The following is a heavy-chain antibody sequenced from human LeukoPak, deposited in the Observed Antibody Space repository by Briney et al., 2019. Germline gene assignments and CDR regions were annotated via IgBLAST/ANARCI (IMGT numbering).Heavy chain of an antibody. CDR3: ARAVGSNSYLDY. J-gene: IGHJ4*02. D-gene: IGHD6-13*01. V-gene: IGHV4-30-4*01. CDR1: GDSISSGDYY. CDR2: IYYSGST. Sequence: PSETLSLTCTVSGDSISSGDYYWSWIRQPPGKGLEWTGYIYYSGSTYYNPSLKSRVTIFVDTSKNQFSLKLSSVTAADTAVYYCARAVGSNSYLDYWGQGTPVTVSS.